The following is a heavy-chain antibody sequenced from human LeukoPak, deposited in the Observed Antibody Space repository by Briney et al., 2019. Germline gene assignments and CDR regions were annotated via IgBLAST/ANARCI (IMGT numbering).Heavy chain of an antibody. CDR1: GGAVSGYN. J-gene: IGHJ4*02. CDR2: IYYSGST. Sequence: SETLSLTCIVSGGAVSGYNWSWIRQPPGKGLEWIGYIYYSGSTDYNPSLKRRLTMSMDTSKNQFSLRLSSVTAADTAVYYCARVGDSSGYSVFDSWGQGTLVTVSS. CDR3: ARVGDSSGYSVFDS. V-gene: IGHV4-59*02. D-gene: IGHD3-22*01.